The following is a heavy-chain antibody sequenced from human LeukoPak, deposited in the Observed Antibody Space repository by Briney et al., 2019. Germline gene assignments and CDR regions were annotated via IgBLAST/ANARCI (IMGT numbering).Heavy chain of an antibody. J-gene: IGHJ5*02. CDR2: IKQDGNKK. Sequence: PGGSLRLSCAASGFTFSNYWMSWVRQAPGKGLEWVANIKQDGNKKDYVDSVKGRFTISRDNAKNSLYLQMNSLRGEDTAVYYCAKSPRGYFDIWTGPWFDPWGQGTLVTVSS. CDR3: AKSPRGYFDIWTGPWFDP. V-gene: IGHV3-7*01. D-gene: IGHD3-9*01. CDR1: GFTFSNYW.